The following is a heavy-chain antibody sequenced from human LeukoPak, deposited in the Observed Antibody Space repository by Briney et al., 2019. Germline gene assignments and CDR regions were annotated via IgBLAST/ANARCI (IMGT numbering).Heavy chain of an antibody. CDR1: GFTFDDYA. D-gene: IGHD4-17*01. V-gene: IGHV3-9*01. J-gene: IGHJ4*02. CDR3: AKSHYGDYARWYFDY. Sequence: GVSLRLPCAASGFTFDDYAMHWVRQAPGKGLEWVSGISWNSGSIGYADSVKGRFTISRDNAKNSLYLQMNSLRAEDTALYYCAKSHYGDYARWYFDYWGQGTLVTVSS. CDR2: ISWNSGSI.